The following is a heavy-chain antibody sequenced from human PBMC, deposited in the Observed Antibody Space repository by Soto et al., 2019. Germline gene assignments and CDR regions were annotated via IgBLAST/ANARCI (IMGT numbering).Heavy chain of an antibody. J-gene: IGHJ6*02. Sequence: SETLSLTCAVYGGSFSGYYWSWIRQPPGKGLEWIGEINHSGSTNYNPSLKSRVTISVDTSKNQFSLKLSSVTAADTAVYYCARECVVVVAATYYYYYGMDVWGQGTTVTV. CDR2: INHSGST. CDR3: ARECVVVVAATYYYYYGMDV. V-gene: IGHV4-34*01. CDR1: GGSFSGYY. D-gene: IGHD2-15*01.